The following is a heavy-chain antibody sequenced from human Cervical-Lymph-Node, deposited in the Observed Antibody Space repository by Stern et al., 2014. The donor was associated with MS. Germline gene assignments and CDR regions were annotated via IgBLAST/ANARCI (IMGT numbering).Heavy chain of an antibody. CDR3: ARSFPHYDILAGNRDINFDS. V-gene: IGHV4-39*01. D-gene: IGHD3-9*01. CDR1: GDSITSSSYY. CDR2: IYYSGSP. J-gene: IGHJ4*02. Sequence: QLQLQESGPGLVKPSETLSLTCTVSGDSITSSSYYWGWIRQPPGKGLEWIGTIYYSGSPYTTPPLKSRSPMSVDTSKNRFSLNLSSVTAADTAVYYCARSFPHYDILAGNRDINFDSWGQGTLVTVSS.